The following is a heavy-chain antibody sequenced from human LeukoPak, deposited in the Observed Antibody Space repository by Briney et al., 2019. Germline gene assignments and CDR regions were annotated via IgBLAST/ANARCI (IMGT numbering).Heavy chain of an antibody. J-gene: IGHJ4*02. D-gene: IGHD5-12*01. V-gene: IGHV7-4-1*02. CDR3: ARVSEGGYSGYDFWGLDY. CDR2: INTNTGNP. Sequence: EASVKVSCKASGYTFTSYAMNWVRQAPGQGLEWMGWINTNTGNPTYAQGFTGRFVFSLDTSVSTAYLQISSLKAEDTAVYYCARVSEGGYSGYDFWGLDYWGQGTLVTVSS. CDR1: GYTFTSYA.